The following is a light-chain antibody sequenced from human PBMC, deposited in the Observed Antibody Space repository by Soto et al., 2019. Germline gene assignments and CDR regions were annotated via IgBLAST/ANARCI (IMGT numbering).Light chain of an antibody. Sequence: QSALTQPPSVSGSPGQSVTISCSGTSGDVGGYNYVSWYQQHPGTAPKLVIYEVSERPSAVPDRFSGSKSGNTASLTVSGLQADDEADYYCSSYAGNNIVVFGGGTKSPS. J-gene: IGLJ2*01. CDR2: EVS. V-gene: IGLV2-8*01. CDR3: SSYAGNNIVV. CDR1: SGDVGGYNY.